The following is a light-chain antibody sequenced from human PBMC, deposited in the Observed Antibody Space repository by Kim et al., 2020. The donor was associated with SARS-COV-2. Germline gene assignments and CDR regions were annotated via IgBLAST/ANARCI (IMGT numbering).Light chain of an antibody. V-gene: IGLV2-14*04. CDR2: DVS. CDR1: SSDVGGYNY. J-gene: IGLJ2*01. CDR3: SSYTSSSTSVV. Sequence: QAITYSCTGTSSDVGGYNYVSWYQQHPGKAPKLMIYDVSKRPSGVSNRFSGSKSGNTASLTISGLQAEDEADYYCSSYTSSSTSVVFGGGTQLTVL.